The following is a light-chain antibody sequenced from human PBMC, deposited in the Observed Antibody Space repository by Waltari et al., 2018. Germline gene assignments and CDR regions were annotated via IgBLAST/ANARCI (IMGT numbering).Light chain of an antibody. V-gene: IGLV2-14*01. CDR3: SSYSSSSILV. J-gene: IGLJ3*02. CDR2: EVS. CDR1: NNDVGFYNY. Sequence: QSALTQPASVSGSPGQSITISCPGTNNDVGFYNYVSWYQQPPGKAPKLMIYEVSDRPSGVSNRFSGSKSGSTASLTISGLQAEDEADYYCSSYSSSSILVFGGGTKLTVL.